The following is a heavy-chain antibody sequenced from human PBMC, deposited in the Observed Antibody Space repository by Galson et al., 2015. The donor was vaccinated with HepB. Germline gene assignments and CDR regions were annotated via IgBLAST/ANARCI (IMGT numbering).Heavy chain of an antibody. J-gene: IGHJ6*02. Sequence: SLRLSCAASGFTFSSYWMSWVRQAPGKGLEWVANIKQDGSEKYYVDSVKGRFTISRDNAKNSLYLQMNSLRAEDTAVYYCARVECMVATICDYYYGMDVWGQGTTVTVSS. CDR3: ARVECMVATICDYYYGMDV. CDR2: IKQDGSEK. V-gene: IGHV3-7*03. D-gene: IGHD5-12*01. CDR1: GFTFSSYW.